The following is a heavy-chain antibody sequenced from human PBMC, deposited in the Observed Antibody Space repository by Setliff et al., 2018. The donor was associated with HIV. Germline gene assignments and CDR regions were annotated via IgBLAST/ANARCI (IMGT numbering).Heavy chain of an antibody. D-gene: IGHD3-22*01. Sequence: TSETLSLTCTVSGGSFSDYYRSWIRQPPGKGLEWIGYINTSGTTNYNPSLKSRVTISVDTSKNQFSLKLSSVTAADTAVYFCARQTYYYDNSGHNWFDPWGQGTLVTVSS. CDR3: ARQTYYYDNSGHNWFDP. V-gene: IGHV4-4*09. CDR1: GGSFSDYY. CDR2: INTSGTT. J-gene: IGHJ5*02.